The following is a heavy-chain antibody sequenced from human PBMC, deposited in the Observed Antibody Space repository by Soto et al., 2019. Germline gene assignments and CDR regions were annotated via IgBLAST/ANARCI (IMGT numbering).Heavy chain of an antibody. J-gene: IGHJ5*02. Sequence: SGPTLVNPTRTLTLTRTFSGFSLSPSGVGVGWIRQPPGKALEWLALIYWNDDKRYSPSLKSRLTITKDTSKNQVVLTMTNMDPVDTATYYCAHAAATWGDRLYNWFDPWGQGTLVTGSS. CDR2: IYWNDDK. D-gene: IGHD2-2*01. CDR1: GFSLSPSGVG. V-gene: IGHV2-5*01. CDR3: AHAAATWGDRLYNWFDP.